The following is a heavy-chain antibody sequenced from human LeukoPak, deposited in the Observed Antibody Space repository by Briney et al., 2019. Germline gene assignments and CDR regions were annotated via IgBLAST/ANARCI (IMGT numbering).Heavy chain of an antibody. D-gene: IGHD2-21*02. CDR3: ARVSYCGGDCYSFDAFDI. J-gene: IGHJ3*02. CDR1: GGSISSYY. V-gene: IGHV4-59*01. Sequence: SESLSLTCTVSGGSISSYYWSWIRQPPGKGLEWIGYVFSSGSTNYNPSLKSRVTISVDTSKNQFSLKLSSVTAADTAVYYCARVSYCGGDCYSFDAFDIWGQGTMVTVRS. CDR2: VFSSGST.